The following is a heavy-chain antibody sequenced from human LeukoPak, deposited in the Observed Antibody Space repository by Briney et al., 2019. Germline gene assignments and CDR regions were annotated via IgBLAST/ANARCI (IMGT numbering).Heavy chain of an antibody. D-gene: IGHD2-21*01. CDR2: IGSAGYT. Sequence: GGSLRLSCEVSGFTFDNNDMHWVRQTAGKGLEWVSAIGSAGYTYYADSVRGRFTITRDNAEQSLYLQMNSLRVEDTAVYHCVRQPDSARCGFDYWGRGTQVTVSS. J-gene: IGHJ4*02. V-gene: IGHV3-13*01. CDR3: VRQPDSARCGFDY. CDR1: GFTFDNND.